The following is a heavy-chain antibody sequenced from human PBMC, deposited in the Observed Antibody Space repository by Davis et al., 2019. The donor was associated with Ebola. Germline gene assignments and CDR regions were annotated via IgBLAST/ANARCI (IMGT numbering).Heavy chain of an antibody. CDR2: ISPDGSDK. J-gene: IGHJ6*02. D-gene: IGHD6-6*01. CDR3: AKEDYSSSSRSDHSYFFGMDV. Sequence: GESLKISCAASGISFSKYGMFWVRQAPGKVMEWVAVISPDGSDKNYADSGKGRFTISRDNSKNTLDLQMNNLRVEDTAVYYCAKEDYSSSSRSDHSYFFGMDVWGQGTTVSVSS. V-gene: IGHV3-30*18. CDR1: GISFSKYG.